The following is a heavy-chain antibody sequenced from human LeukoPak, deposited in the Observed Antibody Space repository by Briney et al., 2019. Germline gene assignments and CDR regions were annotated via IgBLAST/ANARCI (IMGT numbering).Heavy chain of an antibody. CDR3: AKDSRESSGHFPYYYYYHYGLDV. D-gene: IGHD3-22*01. J-gene: IGHJ6*02. CDR2: ISGGGDDT. Sequence: GGSLRLSCAVSGFIFSSSAMSWVHQAPGKGLEWVSAISGGGDDTSYADSARGRFTVSRDNSKNTLYLQMNSLRAEDTAVYYCAKDSRESSGHFPYYYYYHYGLDVWGQGTTVTVSS. CDR1: GFIFSSSA. V-gene: IGHV3-23*01.